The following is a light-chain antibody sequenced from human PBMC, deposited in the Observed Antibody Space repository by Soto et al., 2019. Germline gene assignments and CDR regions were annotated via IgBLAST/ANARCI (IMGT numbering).Light chain of an antibody. CDR2: AAS. CDR3: QKYSSEPT. J-gene: IGKJ3*01. Sequence: DILMTQSPPSLSASVGDRVTITCRASQGIRNFVAWYQQKPGKAPKLLIYAASTLQSGVPSRFSGSGSGTHFTRPINSLQPEDVATYSLQKYSSEPTFRPGTKVEIK. CDR1: QGIRNF. V-gene: IGKV1-27*01.